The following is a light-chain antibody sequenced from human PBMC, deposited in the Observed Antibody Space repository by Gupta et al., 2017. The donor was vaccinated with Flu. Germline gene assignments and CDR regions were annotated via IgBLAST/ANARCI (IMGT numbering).Light chain of an antibody. CDR2: LGS. J-gene: IGKJ4*01. Sequence: DIVMIQSPLSLPVTPGEPASISCRSSQSLLHSNGYNYLDWYLQKPGQSPQLLIYLGSNRASGVPDRFSGSGSGTDFTLKISRVEAEDVGVYYCRQALQTKVTFGGGTKIEIK. CDR1: QSLLHSNGYNY. CDR3: RQALQTKVT. V-gene: IGKV2-28*01.